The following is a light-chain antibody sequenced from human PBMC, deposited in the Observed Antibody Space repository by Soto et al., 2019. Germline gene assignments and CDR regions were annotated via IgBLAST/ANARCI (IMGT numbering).Light chain of an antibody. J-gene: IGLJ1*01. CDR2: EVS. CDR3: SSHGGSNNFYI. CDR1: ISDVGAYNY. Sequence: QTLRTQPPYASGSPGQSFTISCIGTISDVGAYNYVSWYQQHPGKVPKLMIYEVSKRPSGVPDRFSASKSGNTASLTVSGLQAEDEADYYCSSHGGSNNFYIFGTGTQLTVL. V-gene: IGLV2-8*01.